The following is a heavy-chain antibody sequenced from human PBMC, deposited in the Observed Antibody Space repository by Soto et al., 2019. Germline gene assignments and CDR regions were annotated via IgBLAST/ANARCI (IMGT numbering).Heavy chain of an antibody. CDR3: TRDSGWTSAD. CDR1: GFTFGSYG. D-gene: IGHD3-10*01. V-gene: IGHV3-23*01. J-gene: IGHJ4*02. CDR2: LTGDDDGSRT. Sequence: PGGSLRLSCTASGFTFGSYGMSWVRQGPGKGLEWVSALTGDDDGSRTFYADSVKGRFSVSRDKSKNTLYLQMNSLRPEDTAVYFCTRDSGWTSADWGQGT.